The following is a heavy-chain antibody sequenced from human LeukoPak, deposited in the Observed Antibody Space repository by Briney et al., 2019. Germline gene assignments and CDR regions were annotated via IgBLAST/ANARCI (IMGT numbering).Heavy chain of an antibody. J-gene: IGHJ4*02. Sequence: ASVKVSCKASGGTFSSYAISWVRQAPGQGLEWMGGIIPIFGTANYAQKFQGRVTITADESTSTAYMELSSLRSEDTAVYYGASQAFWSGYYHYWGQGTLVTVSS. CDR2: IIPIFGTA. CDR3: ASQAFWSGYYHY. CDR1: GGTFSSYA. V-gene: IGHV1-69*01. D-gene: IGHD3-3*01.